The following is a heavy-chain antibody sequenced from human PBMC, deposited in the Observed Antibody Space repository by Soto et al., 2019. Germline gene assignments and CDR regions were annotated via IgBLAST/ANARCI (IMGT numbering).Heavy chain of an antibody. J-gene: IGHJ6*02. V-gene: IGHV3-53*02. D-gene: IGHD3-22*01. CDR1: GFTVSSNY. CDR3: ASYDKGGGPWDYYYYYGMDV. CDR2: IYSGGST. Sequence: EVQLVETGGGLIQPGGSLRLSCAASGFTVSSNYMSWVRQAPGKGLEWVSVIYSGGSTYYADSVKGRFTISRDNSKNTLYLQMNSLRDEDTAVYYCASYDKGGGPWDYYYYYGMDVWGQGTTVTVSS.